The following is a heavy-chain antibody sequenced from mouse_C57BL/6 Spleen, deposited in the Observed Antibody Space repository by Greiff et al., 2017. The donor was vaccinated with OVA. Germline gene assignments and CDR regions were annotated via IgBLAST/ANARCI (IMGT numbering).Heavy chain of an antibody. CDR3: ARWGSHYYGSSYLDY. V-gene: IGHV1-50*01. Sequence: QVQLQQPGAELVKPGASVKLSCKASGYTFTSYWMQWVKQRPGQGLEWIGEIDPSDSYTNYNQKFKGKATLTVDTSSSTAYMQLSSLTSEDSAVYYCARWGSHYYGSSYLDYWGQGTTLTVSS. CDR2: IDPSDSYT. J-gene: IGHJ2*01. CDR1: GYTFTSYW. D-gene: IGHD1-1*01.